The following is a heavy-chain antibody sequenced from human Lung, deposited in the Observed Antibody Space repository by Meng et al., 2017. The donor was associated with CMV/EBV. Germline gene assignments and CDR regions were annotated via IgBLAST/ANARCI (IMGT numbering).Heavy chain of an antibody. V-gene: IGHV4-34*01. CDR1: GGSFSGYD. D-gene: IGHD3-16*01. Sequence: SQTLSLTCGVFGGSFSGYDWFWIRQPPGKGLEWIGEMNHSGSTNYNPSLKSRVTISVDASKKQFSLKVSSVTAADTAVYYCARGDYVDHFYGFAVLGQGTTVTVSS. J-gene: IGHJ6*02. CDR2: MNHSGST. CDR3: ARGDYVDHFYGFAV.